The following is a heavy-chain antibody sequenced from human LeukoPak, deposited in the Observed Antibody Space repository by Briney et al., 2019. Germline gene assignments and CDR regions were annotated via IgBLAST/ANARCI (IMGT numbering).Heavy chain of an antibody. Sequence: GGSLRLSYATSGFTFSNAYMNWVRQAPGKGLEWVGRIKSETDGGTTDYAAPVEDRFIISRDDSNNTVYLQMNSLKSEDTAVYYCTTAKYGTLFDFWGLGTLVTVSS. V-gene: IGHV3-15*01. CDR3: TTAKYGTLFDF. CDR1: GFTFSNAY. D-gene: IGHD1-26*01. CDR2: IKSETDGGTT. J-gene: IGHJ4*02.